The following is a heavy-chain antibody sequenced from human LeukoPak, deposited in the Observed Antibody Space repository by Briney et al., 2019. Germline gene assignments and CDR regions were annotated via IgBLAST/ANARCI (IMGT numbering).Heavy chain of an antibody. D-gene: IGHD3-16*02. CDR2: IKSKTDGGTT. CDR3: TTDRLTDYDYVWGSYRFSDY. CDR1: GFTFSSYS. J-gene: IGHJ4*02. V-gene: IGHV3-15*07. Sequence: GGSLRLSCAASGFTFSSYSMNWVRQAPGKGLEWVGRIKSKTDGGTTDYAAPVKGRFTISRDDSKNTLYLQMSSLKTEDTAVYYCTTDRLTDYDYVWGSYRFSDYWGQGTLVTVSS.